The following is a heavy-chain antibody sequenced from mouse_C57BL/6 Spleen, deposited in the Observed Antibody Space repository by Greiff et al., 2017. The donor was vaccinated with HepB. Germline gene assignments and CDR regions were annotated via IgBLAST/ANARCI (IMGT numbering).Heavy chain of an antibody. CDR1: GYAFTNYL. CDR3: ARAGTTVVTPAMDY. Sequence: VQLQQSGAELVRPGTSVKVSCTASGYAFTNYLIAWVKQRPGQGLEWIGVINPGSGGTNYNEKFKGKATLTADKSSSTAYMQLSSLTSEDSAVYFCARAGTTVVTPAMDYWGQGTSVTVSS. V-gene: IGHV1-54*01. D-gene: IGHD1-1*01. J-gene: IGHJ4*01. CDR2: INPGSGGT.